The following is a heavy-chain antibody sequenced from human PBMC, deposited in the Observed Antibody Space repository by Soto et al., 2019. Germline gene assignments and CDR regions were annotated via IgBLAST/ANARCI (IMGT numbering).Heavy chain of an antibody. D-gene: IGHD2-15*01. CDR1: GYTFTGYY. Sequence: ASVKVSCKACGYTFTGYYMHWIRQAPGQGLEWMGWINPNSGGTNYAQKFQGWVTMTRDTSISTAYMELSRLRSDDTAVYYCARDRTHCSGDSCYSDFDYWGPGTLVTVSS. J-gene: IGHJ4*02. CDR2: INPNSGGT. V-gene: IGHV1-2*04. CDR3: ARDRTHCSGDSCYSDFDY.